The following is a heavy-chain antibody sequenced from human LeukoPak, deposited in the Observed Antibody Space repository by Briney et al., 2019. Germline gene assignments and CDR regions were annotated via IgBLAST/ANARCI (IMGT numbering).Heavy chain of an antibody. CDR1: GYTFTSYG. CDR3: ARDHTGWEEWLLSNNWFDP. D-gene: IGHD3-3*01. CDR2: ISAYNGNT. J-gene: IGHJ5*02. V-gene: IGHV1-18*01. Sequence: ASVKVSCKASGYTFTSYGIIWVRQAPGQGLEWMGWISAYNGNTNYAQKLQGRVTMTTDTSTSTAYMELRSLRSDDTAVYYCARDHTGWEEWLLSNNWFDPWGQGTLVTVSS.